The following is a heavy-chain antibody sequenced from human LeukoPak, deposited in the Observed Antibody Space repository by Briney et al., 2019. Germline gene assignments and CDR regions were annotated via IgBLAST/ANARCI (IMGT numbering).Heavy chain of an antibody. CDR2: IKEEGSEK. CDR3: ARDLDTSGYYSYFDP. V-gene: IGHV3-7*01. Sequence: GGSLRLSCAVSGFTFSSYWMSWVRQAPGKGLEWVASIKEEGSEKHYADSVKGRFTISRDNAKNSLYLQMNSLRAEDTAVYYCARDLDTSGYYSYFDPWGQGTLVTVSS. CDR1: GFTFSSYW. D-gene: IGHD3-22*01. J-gene: IGHJ5*02.